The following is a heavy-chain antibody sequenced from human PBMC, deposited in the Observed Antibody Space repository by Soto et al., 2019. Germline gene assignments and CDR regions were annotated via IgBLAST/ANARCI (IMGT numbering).Heavy chain of an antibody. J-gene: IGHJ4*02. V-gene: IGHV3-33*01. CDR2: IWYDGSNK. Sequence: QVQLVESGGGVVQPGRSLRLSCAASGFTFSSYGMHWVRQAPGKGLEWVAVIWYDGSNKYYADSVKGRFTISRDNSKNTLYLQMNSLRAEDTAVYYCARDAYMTTVYYFDYWGQGTLVTVSS. CDR1: GFTFSSYG. CDR3: ARDAYMTTVYYFDY. D-gene: IGHD4-17*01.